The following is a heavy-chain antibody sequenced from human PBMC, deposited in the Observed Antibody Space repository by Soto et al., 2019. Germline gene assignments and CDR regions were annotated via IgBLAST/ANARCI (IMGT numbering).Heavy chain of an antibody. CDR2: VYYSGST. V-gene: IGHV4-31*03. J-gene: IGHJ3*02. D-gene: IGHD2-15*01. CDR1: GGSISSGGYY. CDR3: ARDGDCSGGSCYSPDAFDI. Sequence: QVQLQESGPGLVKPSQTLSLTCTVSGGSISSGGYYWSWIRQHPGKGLEWIGYVYYSGSTYYNPSLKSRVNISVDTSKNQFSLKLSSVTAADTAVYYCARDGDCSGGSCYSPDAFDIWGQGTMVTVSS.